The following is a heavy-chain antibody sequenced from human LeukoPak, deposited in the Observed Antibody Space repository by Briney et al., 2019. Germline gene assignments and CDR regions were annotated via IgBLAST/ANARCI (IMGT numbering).Heavy chain of an antibody. Sequence: SETLSLTCTVSGGSISSYYWSWIRQPPGKGPEWIGYVDHTGSTKFNPSLNGRVSISRDTSNNFFPLRLRSVTAADTAVYFCARGRVSSSTWYSTYYYFFYMDFWGKGTTVTVSS. V-gene: IGHV4-59*01. J-gene: IGHJ6*03. CDR3: ARGRVSSSTWYSTYYYFFYMDF. CDR2: VDHTGST. D-gene: IGHD4-11*01. CDR1: GGSISSYY.